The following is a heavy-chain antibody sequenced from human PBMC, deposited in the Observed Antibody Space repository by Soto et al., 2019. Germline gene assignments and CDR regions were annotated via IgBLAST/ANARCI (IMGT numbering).Heavy chain of an antibody. CDR1: CGPFSGLS. CDR3: ARSRKSGDHSLGLDY. D-gene: IGHD2-21*01. CDR2: IDYRGNT. J-gene: IGHJ4*02. V-gene: IGHV4-34*01. Sequence: SETLSLTCAVYCGPFSGLSLNWIRQSPGKKLEWIGEIDYRGNTNYNPSLRSRVTLSVDASKNQFSLNVRSVAAADAANYYCARSRKSGDHSLGLDYWGRGTLVTVSS.